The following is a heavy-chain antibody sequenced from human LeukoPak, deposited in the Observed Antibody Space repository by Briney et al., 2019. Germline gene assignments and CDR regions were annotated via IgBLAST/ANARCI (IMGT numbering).Heavy chain of an antibody. V-gene: IGHV4-59*01. CDR3: ARGPAGAAAGGNFDY. Sequence: SETLSLTCTVSGGSISSYYWSWIRQPPGKGLEWIGYIYYSGSTNYNPSLKSRVTISVDTSKNQFSLKLSSVTAADTAVYYCARGPAGAAAGGNFDYWGQGTLVTVSS. J-gene: IGHJ4*02. CDR1: GGSISSYY. D-gene: IGHD6-13*01. CDR2: IYYSGST.